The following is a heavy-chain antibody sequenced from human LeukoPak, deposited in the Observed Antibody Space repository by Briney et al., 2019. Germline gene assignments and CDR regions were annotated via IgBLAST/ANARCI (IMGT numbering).Heavy chain of an antibody. Sequence: PSETLSLTCTVSGGSISSSSYYWGWIRQPPRKGLEWMGSIYYSGSTYYNPSLKSRVTISVDTSKNQFSLKLSSVTAADTAGYYCASRGATSDYWGQGTLVTVSS. CDR3: ASRGATSDY. J-gene: IGHJ4*02. CDR2: IYYSGST. D-gene: IGHD1-26*01. V-gene: IGHV4-39*01. CDR1: GGSISSSSYY.